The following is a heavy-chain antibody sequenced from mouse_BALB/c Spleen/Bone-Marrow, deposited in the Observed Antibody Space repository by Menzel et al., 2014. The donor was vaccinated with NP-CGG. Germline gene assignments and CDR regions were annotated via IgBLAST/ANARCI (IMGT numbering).Heavy chain of an antibody. CDR2: ISSGSSTI. J-gene: IGHJ4*01. CDR3: ARDEDYAMDY. V-gene: IGHV5-17*02. CDR1: GFTFSSFG. Sequence: EVQLVESGGGLVQPGGSRKLSCAASGFTFSSFGMHWARQAPEKGLEWVAYISSGSSTIYYADTVKGRFTISRDNPKNTLFLQMTSLRSEDTAMYYCARDEDYAMDYWGQGTSVTVSS.